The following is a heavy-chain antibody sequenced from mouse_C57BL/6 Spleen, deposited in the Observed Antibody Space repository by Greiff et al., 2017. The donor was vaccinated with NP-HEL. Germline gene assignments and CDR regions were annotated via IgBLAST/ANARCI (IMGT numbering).Heavy chain of an antibody. CDR2: IYPGDGDT. D-gene: IGHD4-1*01. CDR1: GYAFSSSW. Sequence: QVQLQQSGPELVKPGASVKISCKASGYAFSSSWMNWVKQRPGKGLEWIGRIYPGDGDTNYNGKFKGKATLTADKSSSTAYMQLSSLTSEDSAVYFCARSDWDVVAYWGQGTLVTVSA. J-gene: IGHJ3*01. V-gene: IGHV1-82*01. CDR3: ARSDWDVVAY.